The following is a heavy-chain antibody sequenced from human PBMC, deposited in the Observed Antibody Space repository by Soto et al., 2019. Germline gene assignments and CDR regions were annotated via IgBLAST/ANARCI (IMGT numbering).Heavy chain of an antibody. V-gene: IGHV5-51*01. CDR3: ASPSISSIEARLGGGYYYYYGMDV. D-gene: IGHD6-6*01. J-gene: IGHJ6*02. Sequence: GESLKISCKGSGYSFTSYWIGWVRQMPGKGLEWMGIIYPGDSDTRYSPSFQGQVTISADKSISTAYLQWSSLKASDTAMYYCASPSISSIEARLGGGYYYYYGMDVWGQGTTVTVS. CDR1: GYSFTSYW. CDR2: IYPGDSDT.